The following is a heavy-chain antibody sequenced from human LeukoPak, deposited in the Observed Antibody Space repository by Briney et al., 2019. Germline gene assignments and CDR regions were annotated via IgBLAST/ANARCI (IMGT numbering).Heavy chain of an antibody. J-gene: IGHJ4*02. CDR3: ASEVVVAATFDY. CDR1: GFTVSSNY. CDR2: IHSGGNT. D-gene: IGHD2-15*01. Sequence: GGSLRLSCVSCGFTVSSNYMSWVRQPPARGLEWVSVIHSGGNTYHAESVKGRFTIYKDHSKNTLYLQMNSLRDEDTAVYYCASEVVVAATFDYWGQGTLVTVSS. V-gene: IGHV3-53*01.